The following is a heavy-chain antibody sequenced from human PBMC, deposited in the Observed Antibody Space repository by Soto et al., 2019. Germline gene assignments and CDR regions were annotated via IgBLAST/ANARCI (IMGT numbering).Heavy chain of an antibody. CDR3: ARVLHLLLVRVVTNWFDP. Sequence: ASVKVSCKASGYTFTSYGISWVRQAPGQGLEWMGWISAYNGNTNYAQKLQGRVTMTTDTSTSTAYMELRSLRSEDTAVYYCARVLHLLLVRVVTNWFDPWGQGTLVTVSS. D-gene: IGHD3-3*01. CDR2: ISAYNGNT. CDR1: GYTFTSYG. V-gene: IGHV1-18*01. J-gene: IGHJ5*02.